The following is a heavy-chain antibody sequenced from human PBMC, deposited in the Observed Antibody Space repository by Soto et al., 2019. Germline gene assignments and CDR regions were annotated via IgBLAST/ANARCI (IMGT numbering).Heavy chain of an antibody. J-gene: IGHJ3*02. CDR3: ARGRSYYSSSPDQHDAFDI. CDR1: GYTLTELS. CDR2: FDPEDGET. D-gene: IGHD6-13*01. V-gene: IGHV1-24*01. Sequence: ASVKVTCKVSGYTLTELSMHWVRQAPGKGLEWMGGFDPEDGETIYAQKLQGRVTMTTDTSTSTAYLELRSLRSDDTAVYYCARGRSYYSSSPDQHDAFDIWGQGTMVTVSS.